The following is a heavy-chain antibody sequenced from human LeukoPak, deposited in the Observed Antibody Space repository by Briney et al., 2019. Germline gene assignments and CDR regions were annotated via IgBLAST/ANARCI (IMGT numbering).Heavy chain of an antibody. CDR3: ARGSSGSPAT. D-gene: IGHD1-26*01. Sequence: SQTLSLTCAVSGGSISSGGYSWSWIRQPPGKGLEWIGYIYHSGSTYYNPSLKSRVTISVDRSKNQFSLKLSSVTAADTAVYYCARGSSGSPATWGQGTLVTVSS. V-gene: IGHV4-30-2*01. CDR2: IYHSGST. J-gene: IGHJ4*02. CDR1: GGSISSGGYS.